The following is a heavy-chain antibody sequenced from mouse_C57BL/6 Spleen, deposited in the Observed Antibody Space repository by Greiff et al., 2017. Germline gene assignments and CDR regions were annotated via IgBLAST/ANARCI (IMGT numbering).Heavy chain of an antibody. Sequence: EVKLMESGGDLVKPGGSLKLSCVASGFTFSSYGMSWVRQTPDKRLEWVATISSGGSYTYYPDSVKGRFTISRDNAKNTLYLQMSSLKSEDTAMYYCARLGNYYFDYWGQGTTLTVSS. D-gene: IGHD2-1*01. CDR1: GFTFSSYG. CDR2: ISSGGSYT. V-gene: IGHV5-6*01. J-gene: IGHJ2*01. CDR3: ARLGNYYFDY.